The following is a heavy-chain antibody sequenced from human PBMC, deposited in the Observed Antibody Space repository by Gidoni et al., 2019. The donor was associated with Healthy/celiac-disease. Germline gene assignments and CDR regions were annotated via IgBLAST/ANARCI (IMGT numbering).Heavy chain of an antibody. Sequence: QLQLQESGPGLVKPSETLSLTCTVSGGSISSSSYYWGWIRQPPGKGLEWIGSIYYSGSTYYNPSLKSRVTISVDTSKNQFSLKLSSVTAADTAVYYCARQGYDFWSGYRGTYYFDYWGQGTLVTVSS. V-gene: IGHV4-39*01. D-gene: IGHD3-3*01. CDR3: ARQGYDFWSGYRGTYYFDY. CDR2: IYYSGST. CDR1: GGSISSSSYY. J-gene: IGHJ4*02.